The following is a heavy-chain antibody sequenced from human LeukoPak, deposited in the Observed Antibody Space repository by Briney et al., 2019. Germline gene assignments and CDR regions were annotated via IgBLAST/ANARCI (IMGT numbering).Heavy chain of an antibody. CDR1: GGTFSSYA. V-gene: IGHV1-69*04. CDR2: IIPIPGIA. CDR3: ASPSGDYDSSGDDY. Sequence: SVKVSCKASGGTFSSYAISWVRQAPGQGLEWMGRIIPIPGIANYAQKFQGRVTITADKSTSTAYMELSSLRSEDTAVYYCASPSGDYDSSGDDYWGQGTLVTVSS. D-gene: IGHD3-22*01. J-gene: IGHJ4*02.